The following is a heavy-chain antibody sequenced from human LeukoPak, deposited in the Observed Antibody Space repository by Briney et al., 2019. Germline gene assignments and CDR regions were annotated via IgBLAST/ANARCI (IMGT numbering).Heavy chain of an antibody. CDR2: IIPIFGTA. CDR3: ARKVGSANWFDP. V-gene: IGHV1-69*13. CDR1: GGTFSSYA. D-gene: IGHD3-10*01. Sequence: SVKVSCKASGGTFSSYAISWVRQAPGQGLEWMGGIIPIFGTANYAQKFQGRVTITADESTSTAYMELSSLRSEDTAVYYCARKVGSANWFDPWGQGTLVTVSS. J-gene: IGHJ5*02.